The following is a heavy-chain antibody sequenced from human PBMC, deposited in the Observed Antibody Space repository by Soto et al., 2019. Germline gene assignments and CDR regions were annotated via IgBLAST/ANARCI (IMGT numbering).Heavy chain of an antibody. J-gene: IGHJ3*02. D-gene: IGHD3-22*01. CDR1: GFTFSNYW. CDR3: ARGDYYDTNGPFSDAFDI. CDR2: IKPDGSEK. V-gene: IGHV3-7*04. Sequence: GGSLRLSCAASGFTFSNYWMSWVRQAPGKGLECVANIKPDGSEKFYVDSLKGRFTMSRDNAKNSLYLQMNSLRVDDTAVYYCARGDYYDTNGPFSDAFDIWGQGTMVTVSS.